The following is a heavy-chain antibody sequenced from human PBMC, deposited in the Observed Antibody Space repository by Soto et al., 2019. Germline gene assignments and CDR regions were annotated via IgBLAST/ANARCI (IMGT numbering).Heavy chain of an antibody. CDR1: GFTFGGYA. D-gene: IGHD5-18*01. V-gene: IGHV3-9*01. CDR3: AKDRDTAMVTGDFDY. CDR2: VSWTNISF. Sequence: LRLSCAASGFTFGGYAMHWVRQVPGRGLEWVSGVSWTNISFGYADSVKGRFTISRDNAKNSLYLQMNSLRREDTAFYYCAKDRDTAMVTGDFDYWGHGTLVTVSS. J-gene: IGHJ4*01.